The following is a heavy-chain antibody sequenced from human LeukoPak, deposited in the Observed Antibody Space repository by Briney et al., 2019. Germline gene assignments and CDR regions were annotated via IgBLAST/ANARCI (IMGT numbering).Heavy chain of an antibody. CDR1: GFTFSEYY. Sequence: PGGSLRLSCAASGFTFSEYYMSWIRLAPGKGLEWVSYISNSNHFRNYADSVKGRFTISRDNAKNSLSLQMNSLRAEDTAVYYCARPRYYDSSGYYFDIWGQGTMVTVSS. D-gene: IGHD3-22*01. CDR2: ISNSNHFR. V-gene: IGHV3-11*03. CDR3: ARPRYYDSSGYYFDI. J-gene: IGHJ3*02.